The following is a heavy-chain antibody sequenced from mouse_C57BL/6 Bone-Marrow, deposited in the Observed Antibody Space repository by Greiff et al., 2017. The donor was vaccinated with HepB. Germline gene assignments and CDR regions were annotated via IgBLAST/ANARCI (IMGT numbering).Heavy chain of an antibody. CDR1: GFTFSSYA. V-gene: IGHV5-9-1*02. CDR2: ISSGGDYI. D-gene: IGHD2-5*01. CDR3: TREGDYSNYSSYWYFDV. J-gene: IGHJ1*03. Sequence: EVKLVESGEGLVKPGGSLKLSCAASGFTFSSYAMSWVRQTPEKRLEWVAYISSGGDYIYYADTVKGRFTISRDNARNTLYLQMSSLKSEDTAMYYCTREGDYSNYSSYWYFDVWGTGTTVTVSS.